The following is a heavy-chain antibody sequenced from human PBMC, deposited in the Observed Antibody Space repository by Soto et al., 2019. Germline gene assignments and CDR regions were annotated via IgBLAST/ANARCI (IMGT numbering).Heavy chain of an antibody. CDR3: AREKGYISGPKNFDY. CDR1: GASISSGDYF. Sequence: SETLSLTCTVSGASISSGDYFWSWIRQSPGKGLEWIGYIYDSGSSYYNPSLKSRVTMSVDTSKNQFSLKLRSVTAADTAVYYCAREKGYISGPKNFDYWGQGTLVTSPQ. D-gene: IGHD5-12*01. V-gene: IGHV4-30-4*01. CDR2: IYDSGSS. J-gene: IGHJ4*02.